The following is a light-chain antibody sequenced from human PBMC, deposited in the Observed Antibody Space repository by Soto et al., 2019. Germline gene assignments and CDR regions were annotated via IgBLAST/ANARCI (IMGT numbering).Light chain of an antibody. CDR1: SSDVGNYNL. CDR2: EVS. V-gene: IGLV2-23*02. J-gene: IGLJ1*01. Sequence: QSVLTQPASVSGSPGQSITISCTGTSSDVGNYNLVTWYQLHPGKAPKLMIYEVSKRPSRVSNRFSGSKSGNTASLTISGLQAEDEADYYCCSYAGSSTCVFGTGTKLTVL. CDR3: CSYAGSSTCV.